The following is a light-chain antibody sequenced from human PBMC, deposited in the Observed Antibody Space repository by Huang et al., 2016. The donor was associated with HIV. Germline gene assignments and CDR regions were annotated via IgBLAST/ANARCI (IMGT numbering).Light chain of an antibody. CDR1: RSVSTN. CDR2: GSS. CDR3: HQYNNWLLS. J-gene: IGKJ4*01. V-gene: IGKV3-15*01. Sequence: EIVMTQSPATLSVSPGERVTLSCRANRSVSTNLAGYQQRPGQAPRLLINGSSTRAPGIPARFSGSGSGTDFSLTISSLQSEDFALYYCHQYNNWLLSFGGGTRVDI.